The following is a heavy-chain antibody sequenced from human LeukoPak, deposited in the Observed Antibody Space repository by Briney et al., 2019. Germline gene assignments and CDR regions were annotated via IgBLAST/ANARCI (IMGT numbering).Heavy chain of an antibody. J-gene: IGHJ4*02. CDR1: GFTFSTYA. CDR2: ISGTGAGT. V-gene: IGHV3-23*01. CDR3: ARRPVAGTGYFDC. Sequence: GGSLRLSCAASGFTFSTYAMSCVRQAPGKGLEWVSAISGTGAGTYYADSVKGRFTISRDNSKNTLYPQMNSLRAEDTAVYFCARRPVAGTGYFDCWGQGALVTVSS. D-gene: IGHD6-19*01.